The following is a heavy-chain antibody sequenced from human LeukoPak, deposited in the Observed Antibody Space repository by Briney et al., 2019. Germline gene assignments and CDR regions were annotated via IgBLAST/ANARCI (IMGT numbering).Heavy chain of an antibody. CDR1: GFTFSSYA. V-gene: IGHV3-53*01. Sequence: PGGSLRLSCAASGFTFSSYAMSWVRRAPGKGLEWVSFIHRDDKTYYADSVKGRFTMSRDSSKNTLYLQMNSLGADDTAVYYCAREVISTPSYFDYRGQGILVTVSS. D-gene: IGHD2-2*01. J-gene: IGHJ4*02. CDR2: IHRDDKT. CDR3: AREVISTPSYFDY.